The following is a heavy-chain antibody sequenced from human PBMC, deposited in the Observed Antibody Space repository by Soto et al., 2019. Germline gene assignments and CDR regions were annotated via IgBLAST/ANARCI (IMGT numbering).Heavy chain of an antibody. D-gene: IGHD2-15*01. J-gene: IGHJ6*02. Sequence: GSVKVSCNVSGYTFTSYAMHWVRQSPVQRREWMGWINAGNGNTKYSQKFQGRATLTRDTSASTAYMEMSSLRSEDRGFYYCSRDQLGYCRGGSGYRDYYYGMDVGGQGTRVTVSS. CDR3: SRDQLGYCRGGSGYRDYYYGMDV. V-gene: IGHV1-3*01. CDR1: GYTFTSYA. CDR2: INAGNGNT.